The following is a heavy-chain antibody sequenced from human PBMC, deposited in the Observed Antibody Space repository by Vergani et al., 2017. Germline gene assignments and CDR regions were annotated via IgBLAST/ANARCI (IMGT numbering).Heavy chain of an antibody. CDR2: INPNSGGT. CDR3: AREDVISRQQLLFDY. J-gene: IGHJ4*02. CDR1: GYTFTGYY. V-gene: IGHV1-2*02. D-gene: IGHD6-13*01. Sequence: QVQLVQSGAEVKKPGDSVKVSCKASGYTFTGYYMHWVRQAPGQGLEWMGWINPNSGGTNYAQKFQGRVTMTRDTSISTAYMELSRLRSDDTAVYYCAREDVISRQQLLFDYWGQGTLVTVSS.